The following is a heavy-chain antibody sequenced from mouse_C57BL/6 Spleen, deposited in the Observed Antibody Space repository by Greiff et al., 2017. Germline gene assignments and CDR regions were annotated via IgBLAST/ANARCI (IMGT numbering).Heavy chain of an antibody. J-gene: IGHJ4*01. D-gene: IGHD1-1*01. V-gene: IGHV1-69*01. CDR3: ARVACYGSVYAMDY. Sequence: VQLQQPGAELVMPGASVKLSCKASGYTFTSSWMHWVKQRPGQGLEWIGEIDPSDSYTNYNQKFKGKATMTVDKSSSTAYMQLSSLTSEDSAVYYCARVACYGSVYAMDYWGQGTSVTVSS. CDR1: GYTFTSSW. CDR2: IDPSDSYT.